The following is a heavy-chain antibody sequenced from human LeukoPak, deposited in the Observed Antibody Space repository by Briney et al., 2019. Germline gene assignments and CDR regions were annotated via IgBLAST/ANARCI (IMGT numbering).Heavy chain of an antibody. CDR1: GFTFSSYA. D-gene: IGHD2-15*01. CDR2: ISGSGGST. Sequence: PGGSLRLSYAASGFTFSSYAMSWVRQAPGKGLEWVSAISGSGGSTYYADSVKGRFTISRDNSKNTLYLQMNSLRAEDTAVYYCAKDGRYCSGGSPCWVYYYGMDVWGQGTTVTVSS. V-gene: IGHV3-23*01. CDR3: AKDGRYCSGGSPCWVYYYGMDV. J-gene: IGHJ6*02.